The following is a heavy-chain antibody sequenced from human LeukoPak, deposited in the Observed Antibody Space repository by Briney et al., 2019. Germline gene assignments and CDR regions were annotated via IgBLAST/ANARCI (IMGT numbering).Heavy chain of an antibody. CDR3: ARPAGGGSAFDY. D-gene: IGHD3-16*01. Sequence: PSETLSLTCTVSGGSISNSSYYWGWIRQPPGKGLEWIGSIYYSGSTYYNPSLKSRVTISVDTSKNQFSLKLSSVTAADTAVYYCARPAGGGSAFDYWGQGTLVTVSS. V-gene: IGHV4-39*01. J-gene: IGHJ4*02. CDR1: GGSISNSSYY. CDR2: IYYSGST.